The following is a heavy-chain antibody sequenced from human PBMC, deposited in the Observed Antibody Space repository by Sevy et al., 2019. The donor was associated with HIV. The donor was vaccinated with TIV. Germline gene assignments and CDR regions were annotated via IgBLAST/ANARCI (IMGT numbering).Heavy chain of an antibody. Sequence: SESLSLTCTVSGGSISSSSYYWGWIRQPPGKGLEWIGSIYYSGSTYYNPSLKSRVTISVDTSKNQFSLKLSSVTAADTAVYNCARHPVRRTFFPLGEYYFDYWGQGTLVTVSS. D-gene: IGHD3-10*02. CDR1: GGSISSSSYY. J-gene: IGHJ4*02. CDR2: IYYSGST. V-gene: IGHV4-39*01. CDR3: ARHPVRRTFFPLGEYYFDY.